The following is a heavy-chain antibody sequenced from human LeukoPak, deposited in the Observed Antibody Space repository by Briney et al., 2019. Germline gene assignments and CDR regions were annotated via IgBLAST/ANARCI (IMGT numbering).Heavy chain of an antibody. CDR3: ARGGDSGSYGAY. Sequence: VASVKVSRKASGYTFTGYYVHWVRQAPRQGLEGMGWINPNSGGTNSAQKFQGRVTMTRDTSISTAYMELSRLRSDDTAVYYCARGGDSGSYGAYWGQGTLVTVSS. D-gene: IGHD6-19*01. CDR2: INPNSGGT. V-gene: IGHV1-2*02. CDR1: GYTFTGYY. J-gene: IGHJ4*02.